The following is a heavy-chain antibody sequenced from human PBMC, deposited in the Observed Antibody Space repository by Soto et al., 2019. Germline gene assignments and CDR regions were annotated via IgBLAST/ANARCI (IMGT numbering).Heavy chain of an antibody. CDR2: INPSCGST. V-gene: IGHV1-46*01. D-gene: IGHD7-27*01. CDR3: ARDLTSGDY. CDR1: GYIFTNYY. Sequence: QVQLVQSGAEVKNPGASVKLSCKASGYIFTNYYIHWVRQAPGQGLEWMAIINPSCGSTNYAQKFQGRVTLARDTFTNTVYMELSSLRSEDTAIYYCARDLTSGDYWGQGTLVTVSS. J-gene: IGHJ4*02.